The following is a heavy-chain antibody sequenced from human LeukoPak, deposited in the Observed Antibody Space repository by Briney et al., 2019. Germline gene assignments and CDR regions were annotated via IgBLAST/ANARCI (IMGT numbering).Heavy chain of an antibody. CDR3: AGGYGWTTNY. CDR2: IKEDGSEK. J-gene: IGHJ4*02. V-gene: IGHV3-7*04. D-gene: IGHD3-10*01. Sequence: GGSLRLSCAASGLTSSSYWMSWVRQAPGKGLEWVANIKEDGSEKNYVDSLKGRFTISRDNAKNSLYLQMNSLRAEDTAVYYCAGGYGWTTNYWGQGTLVTVSS. CDR1: GLTSSSYW.